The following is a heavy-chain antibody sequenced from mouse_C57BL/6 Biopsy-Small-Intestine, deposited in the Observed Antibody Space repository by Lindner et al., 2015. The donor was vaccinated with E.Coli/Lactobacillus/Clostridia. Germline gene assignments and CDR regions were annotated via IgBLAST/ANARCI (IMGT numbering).Heavy chain of an antibody. CDR1: GYTFTTYG. CDR2: IYPRSGNN. V-gene: IGHV1-81*01. CDR3: ARSGYQSNPGWFAF. Sequence: VQLQESGAELARPGASVKVSCKASGYTFTTYGITWVKQRTGQGLEWIGEIYPRSGNNYYNEKFKGKAGLTADKSSSSAYMQLSSLTSEDSAVYFCARSGYQSNPGWFAFWGQGTLVTVSA. J-gene: IGHJ3*01. D-gene: IGHD3-1*01.